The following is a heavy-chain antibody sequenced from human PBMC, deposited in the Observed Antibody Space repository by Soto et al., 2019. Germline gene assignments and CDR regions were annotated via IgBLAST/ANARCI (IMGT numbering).Heavy chain of an antibody. CDR3: ARGGPDTAMVRFKRYYGMDV. CDR1: GGSFSGYY. CDR2: INHSGST. D-gene: IGHD5-18*01. V-gene: IGHV4-34*01. J-gene: IGHJ6*02. Sequence: ASETLSLTCAVYGGSFSGYYWSWIRQPPGKGLEWIGEINHSGSTNYNPSLKSRVTISVDTSKNQFSLKLSSVTAADTAVNYCARGGPDTAMVRFKRYYGMDVWGQGTTVTVSS.